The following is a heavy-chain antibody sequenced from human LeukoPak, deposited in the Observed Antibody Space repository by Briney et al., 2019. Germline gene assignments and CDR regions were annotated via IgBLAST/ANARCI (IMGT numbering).Heavy chain of an antibody. CDR2: IYYSGST. CDR1: GGSISSSSYY. Sequence: PSETLSLTCTVSGGSISSSSYYWGWIRQPPGKGLEWIGSIYYSGSTYYNPSLKSRVTISVDTSKNQFSLKLSSVTAADTAVYYCARHEAELVVPAATDFDYWGQGTLVTVSS. CDR3: ARHEAELVVPAATDFDY. V-gene: IGHV4-39*01. J-gene: IGHJ4*02. D-gene: IGHD2-2*01.